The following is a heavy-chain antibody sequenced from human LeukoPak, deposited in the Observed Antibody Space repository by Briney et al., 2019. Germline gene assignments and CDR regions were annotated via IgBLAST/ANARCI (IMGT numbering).Heavy chain of an antibody. CDR2: INPNSGGT. J-gene: IGHJ4*02. V-gene: IGHV1-2*02. Sequence: PVASLKVSCKASGYTFTGYYMHWVRQAPGQGLEWMGCINPNSGGTNYAQKFQGRVSMTRDTSISTAQMELSRLRSDDTAVYYCARDKEPITIFGAVIDYWGQGTLVTVSS. CDR1: GYTFTGYY. D-gene: IGHD3-3*01. CDR3: ARDKEPITIFGAVIDY.